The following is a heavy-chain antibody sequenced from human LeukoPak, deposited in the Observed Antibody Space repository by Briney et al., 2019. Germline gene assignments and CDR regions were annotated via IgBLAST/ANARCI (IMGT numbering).Heavy chain of an antibody. V-gene: IGHV3-21*01. CDR3: ARGIVGATGGGFDY. D-gene: IGHD1-26*01. J-gene: IGHJ4*02. Sequence: PGGSLRLSCAASGFTFSSYSMNWVRQAPGKGLEWVSSISSSSSYIYYADSVKGRFTISRDNAKNPLYLQMNSLRAEDTAVYYCARGIVGATGGGFDYWGQGTLVTVPS. CDR1: GFTFSSYS. CDR2: ISSSSSYI.